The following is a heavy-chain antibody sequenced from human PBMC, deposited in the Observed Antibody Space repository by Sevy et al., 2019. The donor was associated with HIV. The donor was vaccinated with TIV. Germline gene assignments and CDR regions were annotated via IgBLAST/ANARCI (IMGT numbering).Heavy chain of an antibody. CDR2: IYYNGHI. D-gene: IGHD3-16*01. Sequence: SETLSLTCTVSGGSITSLYWNWIRQPPGKGLEWIANIYYNGHITYNPSLKSRVTLSLDTSKNQFSLRLNSVTAADSAMYYCAGENAWGRGYSWGQGTLVTVSS. V-gene: IGHV4-59*08. CDR1: GGSITSLY. J-gene: IGHJ4*02. CDR3: AGENAWGRGYS.